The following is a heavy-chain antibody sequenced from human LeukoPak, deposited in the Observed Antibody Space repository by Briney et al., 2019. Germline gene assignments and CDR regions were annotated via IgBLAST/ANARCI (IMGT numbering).Heavy chain of an antibody. J-gene: IGHJ4*02. D-gene: IGHD6-6*01. Sequence: GGSLRLSCAASGFTFSSYWMHWVRQAPGKGPVWVSRINSDGSSTSYADSVKGRFTISRDNAKNTLYLQMNSLRAEDTAVYYCARLRGIAARVGLDYWGQGTLVTVSS. CDR3: ARLRGIAARVGLDY. CDR1: GFTFSSYW. CDR2: INSDGSST. V-gene: IGHV3-74*01.